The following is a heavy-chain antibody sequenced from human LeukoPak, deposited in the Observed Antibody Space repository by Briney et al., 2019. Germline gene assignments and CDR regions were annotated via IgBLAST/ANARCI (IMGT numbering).Heavy chain of an antibody. V-gene: IGHV4-34*01. D-gene: IGHD6-19*01. CDR3: ARGSAVARQYYYYYMDV. CDR2: INHSGST. J-gene: IGHJ6*03. Sequence: SETLSLTCAVYGGSFSGYYWSWLRQPPGKGLEWIGEINHSGSTNYNPSLKSRVTISVDTSKNLFSLKLSSVTAADTAVYYCARGSAVARQYYYYYMDVWGKGTTVTVSS. CDR1: GGSFSGYY.